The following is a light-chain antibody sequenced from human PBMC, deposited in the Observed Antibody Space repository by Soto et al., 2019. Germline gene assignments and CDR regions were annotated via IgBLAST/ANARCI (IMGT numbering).Light chain of an antibody. V-gene: IGKV3-20*01. J-gene: IGKJ5*01. CDR3: QQYGKLPIT. CDR2: GAS. CDR1: QSVTSSY. Sequence: EIVLTHSPGTLSMSPWEIATLSCRASQSVTSSYLTWYQQKPGQAPRLLIYGASTRAAGIPDRFSGSGSGTDFTLTISSLEPEDFAVYYCQQYGKLPITFGQGTRLEI.